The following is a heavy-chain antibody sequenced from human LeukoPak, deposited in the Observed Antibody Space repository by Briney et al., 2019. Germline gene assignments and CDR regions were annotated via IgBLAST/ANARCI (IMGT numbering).Heavy chain of an antibody. CDR1: GYTFTSYG. V-gene: IGHV1-18*01. CDR3: ARDLPSSGDYDSSGFIEIDI. Sequence: ASVKVSCKASGYTFTSYGISWVRQAPGQGLEWMGWISAYNGNTNYAQKLQGRVTMTTDTSTSTAYMELRSLRSDDTAVYYCARDLPSSGDYDSSGFIEIDIWGQGTMVTISS. CDR2: ISAYNGNT. J-gene: IGHJ3*02. D-gene: IGHD3-22*01.